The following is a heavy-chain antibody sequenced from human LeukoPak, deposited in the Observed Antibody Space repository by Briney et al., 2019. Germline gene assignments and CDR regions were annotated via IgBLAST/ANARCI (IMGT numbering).Heavy chain of an antibody. J-gene: IGHJ4*02. CDR3: AKDYGLGGGSCFDF. D-gene: IGHD2-15*01. CDR2: ISGDGINT. V-gene: IGHV3-23*01. Sequence: GGSLRLSCAASGFIFSRYAMSWLRQAPGKGLECVSAISGDGINTYYADSVRGRFTISKDISKSTLYLQMNSLRAEDTAVYYCAKDYGLGGGSCFDFWGQGTLVTAPS. CDR1: GFIFSRYA.